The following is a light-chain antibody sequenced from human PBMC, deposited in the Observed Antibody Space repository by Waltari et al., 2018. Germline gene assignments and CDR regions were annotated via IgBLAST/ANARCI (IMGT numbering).Light chain of an antibody. J-gene: IGKJ1*01. V-gene: IGKV1-17*02. CDR3: LQHNSYPQT. CDR1: QDIRND. CDR2: AGL. Sequence: DIQMTQSPSSLSASVGDRVNITCRASQDIRNDLGWFQQKPGKAPKRLIYAGLRLQSGVPSRFSGSWFGTEFTLTNTDLQPDDFATYYCLQHNSYPQTFGQGTKVDFK.